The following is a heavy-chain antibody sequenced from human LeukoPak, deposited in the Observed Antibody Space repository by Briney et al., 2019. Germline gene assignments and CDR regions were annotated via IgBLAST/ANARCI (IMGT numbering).Heavy chain of an antibody. CDR3: ARTEESGYSYGYFGYYYYMDV. Sequence: NSSETLSLTCTVSGYSISSGYYWGWIRQPPGKGLEWIGSIYHSGSTYYNPSLKSRVTISVDTSKNQFSLKLSSVTAADTAVYYCARTEESGYSYGYFGYYYYMDVWGKGTTVTVSS. CDR2: IYHSGST. V-gene: IGHV4-38-2*02. D-gene: IGHD5-18*01. J-gene: IGHJ6*03. CDR1: GYSISSGYY.